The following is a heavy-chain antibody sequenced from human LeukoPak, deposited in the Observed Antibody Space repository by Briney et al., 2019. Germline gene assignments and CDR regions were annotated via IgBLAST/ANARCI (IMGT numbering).Heavy chain of an antibody. V-gene: IGHV4-34*01. CDR3: ARHVRVAAAGVYYYYYMDV. Sequence: SETLSLTCAVYGGSFSGYYWSWIRQPPGKGLEWIGEINHSGSTNYNPSLKSRVTISVDTSKNQFSLKLSSVTAADTAVYYCARHVRVAAAGVYYYYYMDVWGKGTTVTISS. D-gene: IGHD6-13*01. CDR2: INHSGST. J-gene: IGHJ6*03. CDR1: GGSFSGYY.